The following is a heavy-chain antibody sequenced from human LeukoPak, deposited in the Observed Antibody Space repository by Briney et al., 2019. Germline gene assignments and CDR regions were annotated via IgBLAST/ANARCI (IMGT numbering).Heavy chain of an antibody. D-gene: IGHD3-22*01. CDR1: GYSFTTYD. Sequence: ASVKVSCKASGYSFTTYDINWVRQATGQGLEWMGWMNTNSGNTGYAPKFQGRVTMTRDTSIDTAYMELSSLKSEDTAVYYCARDYFDSSGSVSSIYGLDVWGQGTTVTVSS. V-gene: IGHV1-8*01. CDR3: ARDYFDSSGSVSSIYGLDV. J-gene: IGHJ6*02. CDR2: MNTNSGNT.